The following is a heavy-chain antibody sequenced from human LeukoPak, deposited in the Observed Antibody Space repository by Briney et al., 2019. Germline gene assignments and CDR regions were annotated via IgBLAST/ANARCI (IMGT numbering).Heavy chain of an antibody. CDR1: GYTFTSYY. D-gene: IGHD5-18*01. CDR2: INPSGGST. Sequence: ASVKVSCKASGYTFTSYYMHWVRQAPGQGLEWMGIINPSGGSTSYAQKFQGRVTMTRDTSTSTVHMELSSLRSEDTAVYYCARDRSVDTAMVSYYYGMDVWGQGTTVTVSS. J-gene: IGHJ6*02. CDR3: ARDRSVDTAMVSYYYGMDV. V-gene: IGHV1-46*01.